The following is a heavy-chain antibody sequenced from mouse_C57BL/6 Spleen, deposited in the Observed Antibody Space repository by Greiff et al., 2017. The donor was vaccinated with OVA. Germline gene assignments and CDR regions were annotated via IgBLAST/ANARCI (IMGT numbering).Heavy chain of an antibody. CDR1: GYTFTSYW. CDR2: IYPNSGST. Sequence: QVQLQQSGAELVKPGASVKLSCKASGYTFTSYWMNWVKKRPGQGLEWIGMIYPNSGSTNYNEKFKIKATLTVDKSSSTAYMQLSSLTSEDSAVYYCARGLTYYAMDYWGQGTSVTVSS. V-gene: IGHV1-64*01. J-gene: IGHJ4*01. CDR3: ARGLTYYAMDY.